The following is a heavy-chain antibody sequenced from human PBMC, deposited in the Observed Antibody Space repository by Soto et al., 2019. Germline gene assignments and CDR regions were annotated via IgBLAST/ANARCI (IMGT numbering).Heavy chain of an antibody. V-gene: IGHV4-39*01. CDR3: ARRVSDSSGYYVEFDY. Sequence: QLQLQESGPGLVKPSETLSLTCTVSGGSISSSSYYWGWIRQPPGKGLEWIGSIYYSGSTYYNPSLKSRVTISVDTSKNQFSLKLSSVTAADTAVYYCARRVSDSSGYYVEFDYWGQGTLVTVSS. J-gene: IGHJ4*02. CDR2: IYYSGST. CDR1: GGSISSSSYY. D-gene: IGHD3-22*01.